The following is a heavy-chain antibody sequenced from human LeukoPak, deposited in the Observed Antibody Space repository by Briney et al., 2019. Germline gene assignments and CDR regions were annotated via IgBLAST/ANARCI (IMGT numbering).Heavy chain of an antibody. Sequence: GGSLRLSCAASGFAFSSFSMSWVRQAPGKGLEWVANLKEDGTEEEYLDSVKGRFTIFRDNAKNSLYLQMNSLRAEDTAVYYCARDRARAYYYDSSGYSGKPLDYWGQGTLVTVSS. D-gene: IGHD3-22*01. CDR3: ARDRARAYYYDSSGYSGKPLDY. V-gene: IGHV3-7*01. J-gene: IGHJ4*02. CDR2: LKEDGTEE. CDR1: GFAFSSFS.